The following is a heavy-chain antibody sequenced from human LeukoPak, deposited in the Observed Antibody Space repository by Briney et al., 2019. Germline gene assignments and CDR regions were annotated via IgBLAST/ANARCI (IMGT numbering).Heavy chain of an antibody. V-gene: IGHV3-23*01. D-gene: IGHD3-9*01. Sequence: GGSLRLFCAASGFTFSSYAMIWVRQAPGKGLEWVSAIRGSGGSTYYADSVKGRFTISRDNSKNTLYLQMNSLRAEDTAVYYCAKEPYDILTGPLDYWGQGTLVTVSS. J-gene: IGHJ4*02. CDR3: AKEPYDILTGPLDY. CDR1: GFTFSSYA. CDR2: IRGSGGST.